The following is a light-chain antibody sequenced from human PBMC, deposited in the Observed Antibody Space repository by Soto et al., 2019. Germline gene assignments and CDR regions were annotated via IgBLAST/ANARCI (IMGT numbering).Light chain of an antibody. Sequence: IVLTQSQDTLSVCPGERAALSCRASQSVSSNLAWYQQKPGQAPRLLIYGASTRATGIPARFSGSGSGTEFTLTISSLQSEDFAVYYCQQYNNWPPITFGQGTRLEIK. J-gene: IGKJ5*01. CDR3: QQYNNWPPIT. CDR2: GAS. V-gene: IGKV3-15*01. CDR1: QSVSSN.